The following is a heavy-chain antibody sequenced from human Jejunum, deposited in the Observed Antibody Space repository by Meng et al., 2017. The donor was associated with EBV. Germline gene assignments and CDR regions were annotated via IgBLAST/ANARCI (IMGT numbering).Heavy chain of an antibody. CDR1: GGSINSNSYY. CDR2: IYSSGAT. D-gene: IGHD1-14*01. CDR3: ARAGYHRPANDY. V-gene: IGHV4-39*07. J-gene: IGHJ4*02. Sequence: QLQLQQSGPALVKPSETLSLTCTVSGGSINSNSYYWGWIRQPPGKGLEWIASIYSSGATYYNPSLRSRVTISVDTSKIQFSLKLSSVTAADTAVYFCARAGYHRPANDYWGQGTLVTVSS.